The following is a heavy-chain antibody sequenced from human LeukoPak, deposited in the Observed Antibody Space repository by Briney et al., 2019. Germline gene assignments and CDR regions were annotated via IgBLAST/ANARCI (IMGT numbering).Heavy chain of an antibody. Sequence: GRSLRLSCAASGFTFSSDAMHWVRQAPGKGLEWVSSISSSSSYIYYADSVKGRFTISRDNAKNSLYLQMNSLRAEDTAVYYCAREPYGSGSRGGYWGQGTLVTVSS. CDR3: AREPYGSGSRGGY. V-gene: IGHV3-21*01. J-gene: IGHJ4*02. CDR1: GFTFSSDA. CDR2: ISSSSSYI. D-gene: IGHD3-10*01.